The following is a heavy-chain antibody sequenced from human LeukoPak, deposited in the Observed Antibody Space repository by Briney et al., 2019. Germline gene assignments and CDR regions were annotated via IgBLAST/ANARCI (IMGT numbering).Heavy chain of an antibody. D-gene: IGHD2-15*01. Sequence: GGSLRLSCAASGFTVSSNYMSWVRQAPGNGLEWVSVIYSGGSTYYADSVKGRFTISRDNSKNSLYLQMNSLRTEDTALYYCAKGIGYYYGMDVWGQGTTVTVSS. CDR2: IYSGGST. J-gene: IGHJ6*02. V-gene: IGHV3-53*05. CDR1: GFTVSSNY. CDR3: AKGIGYYYGMDV.